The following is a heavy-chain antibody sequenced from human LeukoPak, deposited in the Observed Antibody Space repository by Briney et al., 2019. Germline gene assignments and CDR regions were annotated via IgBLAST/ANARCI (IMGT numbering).Heavy chain of an antibody. CDR1: GYTFTGYY. CDR3: AMILVAAAWAFDY. Sequence: ASVKVSCKAPGYTFTGYYMHWVRQAPGQGLEWMGWINPNSGGTSYAQKFQGRVTMTRDTSISTAYMELSRLRSDDTAVYYCAMILVAAAWAFDYWGQGTLVTVSS. J-gene: IGHJ4*02. D-gene: IGHD6-13*01. V-gene: IGHV1-2*02. CDR2: INPNSGGT.